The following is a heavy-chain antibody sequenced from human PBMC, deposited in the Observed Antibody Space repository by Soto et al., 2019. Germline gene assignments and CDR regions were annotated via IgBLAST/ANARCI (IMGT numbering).Heavy chain of an antibody. CDR1: GGSISSHSHY. J-gene: IGHJ3*02. D-gene: IGHD3-9*01. CDR2: IYYSGSN. V-gene: IGHV4-39*07. Sequence: SETLSLTCSVSGGSISSHSHYWGWIRQPPGKGLEWIGNIYYSGSNYYNTSLKSRVTISVDTSKNQFSLKLSSVTAADTAVYYCARDLGHYDILTGYYDPGLRAFDIWVQGTMVTVSS. CDR3: ARDLGHYDILTGYYDPGLRAFDI.